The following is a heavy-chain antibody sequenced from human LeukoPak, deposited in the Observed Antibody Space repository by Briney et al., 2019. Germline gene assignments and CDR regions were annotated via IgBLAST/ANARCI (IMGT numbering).Heavy chain of an antibody. Sequence: ASVKVSCKASGGTFSSYAISWVRQAPGQGLERMGGIIPIFGTANYAQKFQGRVTITTDESTSTAYMELSSLRSEDTAVYYCARDHCSGGSCTFDYWGQGTLVTVSS. J-gene: IGHJ4*02. CDR1: GGTFSSYA. CDR3: ARDHCSGGSCTFDY. V-gene: IGHV1-69*05. CDR2: IIPIFGTA. D-gene: IGHD2-15*01.